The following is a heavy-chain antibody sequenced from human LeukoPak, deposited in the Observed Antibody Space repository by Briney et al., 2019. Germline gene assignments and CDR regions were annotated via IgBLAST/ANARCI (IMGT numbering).Heavy chain of an antibody. V-gene: IGHV4-34*01. CDR3: ARAARDVVEPAAPFDY. Sequence: PSETLSLTCAVYGGSFSGYYWSWIRQPPGKGLEWIGEINHSGSTNYNPSLKSRVTMSVDTSKNQFSLKLSSVTAADTAVYYCARAARDVVEPAAPFDYWGQGTLVTVSS. CDR2: INHSGST. J-gene: IGHJ4*02. D-gene: IGHD2-2*01. CDR1: GGSFSGYY.